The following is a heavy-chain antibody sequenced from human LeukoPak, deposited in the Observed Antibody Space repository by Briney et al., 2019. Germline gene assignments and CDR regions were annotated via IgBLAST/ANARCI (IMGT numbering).Heavy chain of an antibody. CDR3: AKDLPEPYFDN. J-gene: IGHJ4*02. Sequence: GGSLRLSCAASGFTFISYGMHWVRQAPGKGLEWMAFIRSDGSVKYYADSVRGRFTISRDNSKNTLYLQMNSLRAEDTAVYYCAKDLPEPYFDNWGQGTLVTVSS. CDR2: IRSDGSVK. CDR1: GFTFISYG. V-gene: IGHV3-30*02.